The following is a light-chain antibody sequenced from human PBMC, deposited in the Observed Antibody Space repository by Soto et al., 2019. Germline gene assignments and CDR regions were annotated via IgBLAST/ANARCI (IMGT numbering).Light chain of an antibody. CDR2: DAS. CDR1: QTISSW. J-gene: IGKJ1*01. CDR3: QQYGSSPRT. Sequence: DIQMTQSPSTLSASVGDRVTISCRASQTISSWLAWYQQKPGKAPKLLIYDASSLESGVPSRLSGSGSGTDFTLTISRLEPEDFAVYYCQQYGSSPRTFGQGTKVDIK. V-gene: IGKV1-5*01.